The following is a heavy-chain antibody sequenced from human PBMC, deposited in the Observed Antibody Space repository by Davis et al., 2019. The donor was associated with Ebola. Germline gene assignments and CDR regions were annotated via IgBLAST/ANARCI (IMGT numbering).Heavy chain of an antibody. D-gene: IGHD6-19*01. CDR2: INHSGRT. V-gene: IGHV4-34*01. J-gene: IGHJ5*02. CDR1: GESVSGIY. CDR3: GGIRGQWLES. Sequence: PSEILSPTCVVYGESVSGIYWTWTRQSPGKGLEWIGEINHSGRTFYNPSLKSRVTVSLDTSQNHFSLRLTSVTAADTAMYYCGGIRGQWLESWGQGSLVTVST.